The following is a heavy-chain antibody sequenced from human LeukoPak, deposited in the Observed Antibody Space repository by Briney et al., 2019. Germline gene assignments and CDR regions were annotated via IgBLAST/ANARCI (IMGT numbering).Heavy chain of an antibody. Sequence: SETLSLTCTVSGGSISSYYWSWIRQPPGKGLEWIGYIYTSGSTNYNPSLKSRVTISVDTSKNQFSLKLSSVTAVDTAVYYCARHPGYYYYYMDVWGKGTTVTVSS. J-gene: IGHJ6*03. V-gene: IGHV4-4*09. CDR1: GGSISSYY. CDR2: IYTSGST. CDR3: ARHPGYYYYYMDV.